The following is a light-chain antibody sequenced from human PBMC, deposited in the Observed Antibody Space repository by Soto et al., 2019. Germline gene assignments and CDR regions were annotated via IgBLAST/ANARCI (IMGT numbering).Light chain of an antibody. Sequence: EIVMTQSPATLSVSPGERATLSCRASQSVSSDLAWYHQKPGQAPRLLIYGASTRATGIPARFSGIVSGTEFTLTINRLQSEDCAVYDGQQYNNWPRTFCQVTKVDIK. CDR3: QQYNNWPRT. CDR1: QSVSSD. J-gene: IGKJ1*01. V-gene: IGKV3-15*01. CDR2: GAS.